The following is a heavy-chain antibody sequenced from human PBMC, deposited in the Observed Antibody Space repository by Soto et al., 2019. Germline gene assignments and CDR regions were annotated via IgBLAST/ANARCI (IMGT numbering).Heavy chain of an antibody. CDR3: TTGYSYSYDYY. CDR2: IKSKTDGGTT. V-gene: IGHV3-15*01. J-gene: IGHJ4*02. Sequence: GGSLRLSCAASGFTFSNAWMSWVRQAPGKGLEWLGRIKSKTDGGTTDYAAPVKGRFTTSRDDSKNTLYLQMNSLKNDDTAVYYCTTGYSYSYDYYWGQGTLVTVSS. D-gene: IGHD5-18*01. CDR1: GFTFSNAW.